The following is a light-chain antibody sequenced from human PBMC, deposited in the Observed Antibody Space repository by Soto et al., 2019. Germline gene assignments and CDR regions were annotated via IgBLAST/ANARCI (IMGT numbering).Light chain of an antibody. V-gene: IGKV1-39*01. Sequence: DIQMTQSPSSLSASVGDRVTITCRASQSISSYLNWYQQKPGKAPKLLIYAASSLQSGVPSRFSGSGSGTEFTLTISSLQPDDFAVYYCQQYNNWLALTFGGGTKVDIK. J-gene: IGKJ4*01. CDR2: AAS. CDR3: QQYNNWLALT. CDR1: QSISSY.